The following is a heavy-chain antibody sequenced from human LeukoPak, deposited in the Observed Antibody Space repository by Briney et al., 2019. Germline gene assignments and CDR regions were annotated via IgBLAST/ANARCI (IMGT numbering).Heavy chain of an antibody. CDR2: IYYGGST. V-gene: IGHV4-59*12. CDR3: ARVGYSTSWYTLDY. J-gene: IGHJ4*02. D-gene: IGHD6-13*01. CDR1: GGSISSYY. Sequence: PSETLSLTCTVSGGSISSYYWSWIRQPPGKGLEWIGYIYYGGSTNYNPSLKSRVTISVDTSKNHFSLKLSSVTAADTAVYYCARVGYSTSWYTLDYWGQGILVTVSS.